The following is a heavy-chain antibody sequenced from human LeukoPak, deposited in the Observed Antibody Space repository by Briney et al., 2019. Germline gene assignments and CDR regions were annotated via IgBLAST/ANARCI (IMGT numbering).Heavy chain of an antibody. Sequence: GGSLRLSCAASGFTLSSYGMHWVRQAPGKGLEWVAVIWYDGSNKYYADSVKGRFTISRDNSKNTLYLQMNSLRAEDTAVYYCARERRIAAAGTWDLGYDYWGQGTLVTVSS. CDR1: GFTLSSYG. CDR3: ARERRIAAAGTWDLGYDY. V-gene: IGHV3-33*08. CDR2: IWYDGSNK. J-gene: IGHJ4*02. D-gene: IGHD6-13*01.